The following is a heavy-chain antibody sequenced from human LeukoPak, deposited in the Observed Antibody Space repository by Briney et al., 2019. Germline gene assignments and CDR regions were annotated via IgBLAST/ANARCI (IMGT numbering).Heavy chain of an antibody. CDR1: GFTFRDYF. V-gene: IGHV3-11*01. J-gene: IGHJ3*02. CDR3: ARATYDSRAVDAFDI. D-gene: IGHD3-22*01. CDR2: TNTAGNTI. Sequence: KPGGSLRLSCAASGFTFRDYFMSWIRQAPGKGLEWVAYTNTAGNTIYYADSMKGRFTISRDNAKNSLYLQMNTLRAEDTAVYYCARATYDSRAVDAFDIWGQGTMVTVSP.